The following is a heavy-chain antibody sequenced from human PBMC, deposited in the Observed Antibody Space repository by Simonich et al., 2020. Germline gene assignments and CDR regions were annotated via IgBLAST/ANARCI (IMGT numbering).Heavy chain of an antibody. CDR2: INPNSVGT. J-gene: IGHJ3*02. CDR3: ARVRFEAFDI. CDR1: GYTFTGDY. V-gene: IGHV1-2*02. Sequence: QVQLVQSGAEVKKPGASVKVSCKASGYTFTGDYMHWGRQAPGKGVEVMGGINPNSVGTNFAQKLQGRVTMTRDTSISTAYMELSRLRSDDTAVYYCARVRFEAFDIWGQGTMVTVSS.